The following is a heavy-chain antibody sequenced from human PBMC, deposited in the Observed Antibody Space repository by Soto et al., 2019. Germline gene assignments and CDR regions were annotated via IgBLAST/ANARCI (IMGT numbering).Heavy chain of an antibody. J-gene: IGHJ4*02. V-gene: IGHV3-30-3*01. Sequence: LRLSCAASGFTFSSDAMHWVRQAPGKGLEWVAVISYDGSNKYYADSVKGRFTISRDNSKNTLYLQMNSLRAEDTAVYYCARDNTDSYYYDSSGLLDYWGQGTLVTVSS. D-gene: IGHD3-22*01. CDR2: ISYDGSNK. CDR3: ARDNTDSYYYDSSGLLDY. CDR1: GFTFSSDA.